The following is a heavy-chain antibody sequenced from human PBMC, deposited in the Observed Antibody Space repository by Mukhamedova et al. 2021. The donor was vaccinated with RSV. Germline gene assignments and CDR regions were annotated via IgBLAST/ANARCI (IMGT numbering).Heavy chain of an antibody. Sequence: GLEWIGYIYYSGSTNYNPSLKSRVTISVDTSKNQFSLKLSSVTAADTAVYYCARRRYGDYDFDYWGHGTLVTVSS. D-gene: IGHD4-17*01. V-gene: IGHV4-61*07. J-gene: IGHJ4*01. CDR3: ARRRYGDYDFDY. CDR2: IYYSGST.